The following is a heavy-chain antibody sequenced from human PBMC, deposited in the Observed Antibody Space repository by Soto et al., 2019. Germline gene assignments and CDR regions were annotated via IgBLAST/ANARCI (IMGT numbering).Heavy chain of an antibody. J-gene: IGHJ5*02. Sequence: GESLQISCKGSGYSFTSYCIRWVRQKPGKGLEWMGIIYPGDSGTRYSPSFQGQVTISADKSISTAYLQWSSLKASDTAMYYCARYAVYCSRTSCNFKGSNGFDPWGQGTLVTVSS. CDR2: IYPGDSGT. D-gene: IGHD2-2*01. V-gene: IGHV5-51*01. CDR1: GYSFTSYC. CDR3: ARYAVYCSRTSCNFKGSNGFDP.